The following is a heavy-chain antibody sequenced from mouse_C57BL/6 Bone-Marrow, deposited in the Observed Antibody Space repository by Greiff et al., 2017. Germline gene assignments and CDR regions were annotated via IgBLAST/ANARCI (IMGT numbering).Heavy chain of an antibody. CDR2: IYPGSGNT. J-gene: IGHJ1*03. V-gene: IGHV1-66*01. CDR3: ERETASTVVEGGYFDV. CDR1: GYSFTSYY. D-gene: IGHD1-1*01. Sequence: QVQLQQSGPELVKPGASVKISCKASGYSFTSYYIHWVKQRPGQGLEWIGWIYPGSGNTKYNEKFKGKATLTADTSSSTAYMRLSSLTSEDSAVYYCERETASTVVEGGYFDVWGTGTTVTGSS.